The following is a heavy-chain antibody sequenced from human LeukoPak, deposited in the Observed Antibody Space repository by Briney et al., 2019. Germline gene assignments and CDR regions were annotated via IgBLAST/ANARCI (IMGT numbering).Heavy chain of an antibody. J-gene: IGHJ4*02. CDR1: GYTFTSNG. Sequence: ASVKVSCKASGYTFTSNGITWVRQAPGQGLEWLGWINTYNGNTNYAQKLQGRVTMTTDTSTSTAYMELRSLRSDDTAVYYCARVGTKTGEIDYWGQGTLVTVSS. D-gene: IGHD2-8*01. CDR3: ARVGTKTGEIDY. CDR2: INTYNGNT. V-gene: IGHV1-18*01.